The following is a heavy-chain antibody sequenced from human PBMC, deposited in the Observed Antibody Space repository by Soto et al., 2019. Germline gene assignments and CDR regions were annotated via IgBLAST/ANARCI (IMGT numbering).Heavy chain of an antibody. CDR3: AREEGNSRHGYYYYGMDV. D-gene: IGHD6-13*01. CDR2: ISAYNSNT. J-gene: IGHJ6*02. Sequence: ASVKVSCKASGYTFTSYGISWVRQAPGQGLEWMGWISAYNSNTNYAQKLQGRVTMTTDTSTSTAYMELRSLRSDDTAVYYCAREEGNSRHGYYYYGMDVWGQGTTVTVSS. V-gene: IGHV1-18*04. CDR1: GYTFTSYG.